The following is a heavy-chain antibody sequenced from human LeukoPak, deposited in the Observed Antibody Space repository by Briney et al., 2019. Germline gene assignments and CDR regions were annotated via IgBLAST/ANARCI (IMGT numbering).Heavy chain of an antibody. Sequence: SETLSLTCTVSGGSISSYYWSWIRQPPGKGLEWIGEINHSGSTNYNPSLKSRVTISVDTSKNQFSLKLSSVTAADTAVYYCARGVMGVYFDYWGQGTLVTVSS. CDR3: ARGVMGVYFDY. CDR1: GGSISSYY. D-gene: IGHD2-8*01. CDR2: INHSGST. V-gene: IGHV4-34*01. J-gene: IGHJ4*02.